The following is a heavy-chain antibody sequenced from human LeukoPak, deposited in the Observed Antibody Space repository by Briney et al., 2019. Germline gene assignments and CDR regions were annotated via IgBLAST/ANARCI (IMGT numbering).Heavy chain of an antibody. D-gene: IGHD2-2*01. V-gene: IGHV4-4*07. CDR3: ARDADIVVVPAAPTFDI. Sequence: SETLSLTCTVSGGSISSYYWSWIRQPAGKGLEWIGRIYTSGSTNYNPSLKSRVTMSVDTSKNQFSLKLSSVTAADTAVYYCARDADIVVVPAAPTFDIWGQGTMVTVSS. J-gene: IGHJ3*02. CDR1: GGSISSYY. CDR2: IYTSGST.